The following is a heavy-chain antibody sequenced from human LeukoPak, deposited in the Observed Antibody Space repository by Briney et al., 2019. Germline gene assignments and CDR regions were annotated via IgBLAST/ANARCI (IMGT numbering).Heavy chain of an antibody. CDR3: ARAGRIAAAGTPAPYGMDV. V-gene: IGHV1-69*13. CDR1: GGTFSSYA. Sequence: SVKVFRKASGGTFSSYAISRVRPAPGPGPESMGGNLPIFGTANYAQKFQGRVTITADESTSTAHMELSSLRSEDTAVYYCARAGRIAAAGTPAPYGMDVWGKGTTVTVSS. J-gene: IGHJ6*04. CDR2: NLPIFGTA. D-gene: IGHD6-13*01.